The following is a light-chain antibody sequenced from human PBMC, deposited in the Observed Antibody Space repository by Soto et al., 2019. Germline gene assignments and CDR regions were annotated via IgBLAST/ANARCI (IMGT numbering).Light chain of an antibody. CDR2: DTD. V-gene: IGLV7-46*01. CDR1: TGPVTSRHY. J-gene: IGLJ3*02. CDR3: SLSYSGVRV. Sequence: QAVVTQEPSLTVSPGGTVTLTCGSSTGPVTSRHYPYWFQQKPGQVHRALIFDTDNKHSWTPARFSGSLLGGKPALTLSGAQPEDEADYYCSLSYSGVRVFGGGTKVTVL.